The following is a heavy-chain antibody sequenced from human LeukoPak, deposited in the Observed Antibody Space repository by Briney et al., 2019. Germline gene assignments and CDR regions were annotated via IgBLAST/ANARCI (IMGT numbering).Heavy chain of an antibody. CDR1: GYSISSGYY. CDR3: AREWNSGYAY. J-gene: IGHJ4*02. Sequence: PSETLSLTCTVSGYSISSGYYWGWIRQPPGKGLEGIGSIYHSGSTYYNPSPKSRGTISVDTSKNQFSLKLSSVTAADTAVYYCAREWNSGYAYWGQGTLVTVSS. CDR2: IYHSGST. D-gene: IGHD5-12*01. V-gene: IGHV4-38-2*02.